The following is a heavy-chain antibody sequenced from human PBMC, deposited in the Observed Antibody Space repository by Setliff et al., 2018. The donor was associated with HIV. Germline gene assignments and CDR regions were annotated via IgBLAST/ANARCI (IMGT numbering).Heavy chain of an antibody. CDR2: IYYSGNT. Sequence: KTSETLSLTCAVSGGSISSGDYYWTWIRQPPGKGLEWIGYIYYSGNTYSNPSLKSRITISIDTSKNQFSLRLNSVTAADTAVYYCARGGCSGGSCYSGAFEIWGQGTMVTVSS. CDR1: GGSISSGDYY. J-gene: IGHJ3*02. CDR3: ARGGCSGGSCYSGAFEI. V-gene: IGHV4-30-4*08. D-gene: IGHD2-15*01.